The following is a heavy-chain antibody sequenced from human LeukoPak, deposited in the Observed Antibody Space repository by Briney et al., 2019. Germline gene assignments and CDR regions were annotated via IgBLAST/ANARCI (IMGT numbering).Heavy chain of an antibody. CDR1: GFTFSDYT. Sequence: KSGGSLRLSCAASGFTFSDYTMNWVRQAPGKGLEWVSSISSTSLYIFYAASVRGRFSISRDNAKNSVYLQMNSLSAEDTAVYYCARDLLDSTSYYYVEHFHHWGQGTLVTVSS. J-gene: IGHJ1*01. V-gene: IGHV3-21*01. D-gene: IGHD3-22*01. CDR3: ARDLLDSTSYYYVEHFHH. CDR2: ISSTSLYI.